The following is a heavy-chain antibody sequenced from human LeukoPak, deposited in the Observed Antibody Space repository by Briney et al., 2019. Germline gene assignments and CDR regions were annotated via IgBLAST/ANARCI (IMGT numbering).Heavy chain of an antibody. CDR3: ATDFLRPFVVVVAATTFDI. D-gene: IGHD2-15*01. CDR2: FDSQDGET. V-gene: IGHV1-24*01. CDR1: GYTLTELS. Sequence: GATVTVCCTVSGYTLTELSMHWVRQPPGKGHEWMGGFDSQDGETIYAQKFQGRVTMTEDTSTDTAYMELSMLRSEDTAVYYCATDFLRPFVVVVAATTFDIWGQGTMVTVSS. J-gene: IGHJ3*02.